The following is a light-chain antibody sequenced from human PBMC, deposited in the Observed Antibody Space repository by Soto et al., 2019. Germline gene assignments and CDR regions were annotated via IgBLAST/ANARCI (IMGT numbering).Light chain of an antibody. Sequence: AIRMTQSPSSLSASAGDRVTITCRASQGISSYLAWYQQKPGKAPKLLIYAASTLQSGVPSRFSGSGSGTDFTLTIRCLQSEDFATYYCQQYYSYPPSFGGGTKLEIK. CDR3: QQYYSYPPS. CDR2: AAS. J-gene: IGKJ4*01. CDR1: QGISSY. V-gene: IGKV1-8*01.